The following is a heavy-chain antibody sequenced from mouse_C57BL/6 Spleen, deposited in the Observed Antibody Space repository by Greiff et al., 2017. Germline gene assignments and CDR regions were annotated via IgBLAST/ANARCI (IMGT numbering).Heavy chain of an antibody. CDR1: GYAFSSSW. Sequence: VQLQQSGPELVKPGASVKISCKASGYAFSSSWMNWVKQRPGKGLEWIGRIYPGDGDTNYNGKFKGKDTLTADKSSSTAYMQLSSLTSEDSAVYFCARGDTVVPFDYWGQGTTLTVSS. D-gene: IGHD1-1*01. V-gene: IGHV1-82*01. CDR3: ARGDTVVPFDY. CDR2: IYPGDGDT. J-gene: IGHJ2*01.